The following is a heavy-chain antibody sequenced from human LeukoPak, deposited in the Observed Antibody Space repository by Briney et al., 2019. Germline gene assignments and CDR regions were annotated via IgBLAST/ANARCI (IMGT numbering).Heavy chain of an antibody. V-gene: IGHV3-23*01. CDR2: ISDSGANT. J-gene: IGHJ4*02. CDR1: GFTFSSYA. CDR3: AKDVYNWNFYFDY. D-gene: IGHD1-7*01. Sequence: GGSLRLSCAASGFTFSSYAMSWVRQAPGKGLEWVSVISDSGANTYYADSVKGRFTISRDNSKNTLYLQMNSLRAEGTAIFYCAKDVYNWNFYFDYWGQGTLVTVSS.